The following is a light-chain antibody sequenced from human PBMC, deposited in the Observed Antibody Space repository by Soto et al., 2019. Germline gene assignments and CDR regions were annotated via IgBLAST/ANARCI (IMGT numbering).Light chain of an antibody. Sequence: DIQMTQSPSSLSASVGDSVTITCRASQNIKTYLNWYQQKPGKAPNLLIYAASSLHSGVPSRFSGSGSGTDFTLTISSLQPEDFSTYYCQQSFRSPPWTVGQGTKVEIK. CDR1: QNIKTY. CDR3: QQSFRSPPWT. V-gene: IGKV1-39*01. CDR2: AAS. J-gene: IGKJ1*01.